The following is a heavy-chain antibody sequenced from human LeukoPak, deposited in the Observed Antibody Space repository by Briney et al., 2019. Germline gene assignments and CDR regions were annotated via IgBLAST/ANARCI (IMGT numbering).Heavy chain of an antibody. Sequence: ASVKVSCKASGYIFTTYGISWVRQAPGQGLQWMGWISGYNDDTNYAQKLQGRVTMTTDTSTSTAYMELRSLTSDDTAVYYCARDHGFSGGSYFDTFDIWGRGTMVTVSS. D-gene: IGHD1-26*01. CDR1: GYIFTTYG. CDR3: ARDHGFSGGSYFDTFDI. V-gene: IGHV1-18*01. J-gene: IGHJ3*02. CDR2: ISGYNDDT.